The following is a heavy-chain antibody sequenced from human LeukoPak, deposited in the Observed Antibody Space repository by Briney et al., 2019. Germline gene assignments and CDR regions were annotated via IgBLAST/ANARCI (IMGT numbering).Heavy chain of an antibody. D-gene: IGHD3-22*01. CDR2: IIPIFGTA. V-gene: IGHV1-69*13. J-gene: IGHJ4*02. CDR3: AREGLHYYDSSGYYSFLSY. CDR1: GGTFSSYA. Sequence: GASVKVSCKASGGTFSSYAISWVRQAPGQGLEWMGGIIPIFGTANYAQKFQGRVTITADESTSTAYMEPSSLRSEDTAVYYCAREGLHYYDSSGYYSFLSYWGQGTLVTVSS.